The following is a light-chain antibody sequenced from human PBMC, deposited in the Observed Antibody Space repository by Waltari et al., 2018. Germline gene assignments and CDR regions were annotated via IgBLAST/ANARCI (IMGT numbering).Light chain of an antibody. CDR2: EEK. Sequence: QSVLTQAPSVSAAPGQKVTISCSGSTPNIGNNYVSWYQQFPGTAPKLLIYEEKRRPAGSPDRFSGSKSGASATLGITGLQTGDEANYYCGTWDSSLGIGVLGGGTRVTVL. CDR3: GTWDSSLGIGV. V-gene: IGLV1-51*01. CDR1: TPNIGNNY. J-gene: IGLJ3*02.